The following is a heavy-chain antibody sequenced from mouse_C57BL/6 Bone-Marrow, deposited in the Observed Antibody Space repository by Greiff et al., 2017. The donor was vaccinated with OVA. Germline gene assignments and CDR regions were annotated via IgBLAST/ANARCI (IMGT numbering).Heavy chain of an antibody. Sequence: EVKLEESGGDLVKPGGSLKLSCAASGFTFSSYGMSWVRQTPDKRLEWVATISSGGSYTYYPDSVKGRFTISRDNAKNTLYLQMSSLKSEDTAMYYCARPLYDYDSFAYWGQGTLVTVSA. D-gene: IGHD2-4*01. CDR1: GFTFSSYG. CDR3: ARPLYDYDSFAY. CDR2: ISSGGSYT. V-gene: IGHV5-6*02. J-gene: IGHJ3*01.